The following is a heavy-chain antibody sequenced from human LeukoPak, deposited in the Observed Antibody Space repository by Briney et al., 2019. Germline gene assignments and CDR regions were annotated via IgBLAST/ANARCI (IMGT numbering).Heavy chain of an antibody. V-gene: IGHV3-30*02. CDR3: AKSHDGDPKEGAFDI. D-gene: IGHD4-17*01. Sequence: GGSLRLSCAASGFMFSNYGMHWVRQAPGKGLEWVAFTPYDGSKEYYADSVKGRFTISRDNSKNTVYLQMNSLRGEDTAMYYCAKSHDGDPKEGAFDIWGQGTMVAVSS. CDR2: TPYDGSKE. J-gene: IGHJ3*02. CDR1: GFMFSNYG.